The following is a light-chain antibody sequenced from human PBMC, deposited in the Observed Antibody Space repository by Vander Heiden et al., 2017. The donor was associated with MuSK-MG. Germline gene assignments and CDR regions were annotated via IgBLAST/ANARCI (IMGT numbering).Light chain of an antibody. CDR2: QNN. Sequence: SYELTQPPSVSVSPGQTASITCSGDKWGNKYACWYQQKPGQSPVLVIYQNNERPSGIPERFSGSNSGNTATLTISETQAMDEADYYCQAWDGSTGIFGAGTKVTVL. CDR1: KWGNKY. V-gene: IGLV3-1*01. CDR3: QAWDGSTGI. J-gene: IGLJ1*01.